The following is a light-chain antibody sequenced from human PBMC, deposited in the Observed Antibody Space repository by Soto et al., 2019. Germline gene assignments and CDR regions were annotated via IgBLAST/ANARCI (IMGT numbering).Light chain of an antibody. CDR2: SIN. CDR1: YSNIGSNF. J-gene: IGLJ3*02. CDR3: YSWDDSLDGPV. V-gene: IGLV1-44*01. Sequence: LTQPPSASATPGQTVTISCSGRYSNIGSNFVSWYQRLPGTAPKLLIYSINQRPSGVPDRFSGSKSGTSASLTISGLQAEDEADYFCYSWDDSLDGPVFGGGTKVTVL.